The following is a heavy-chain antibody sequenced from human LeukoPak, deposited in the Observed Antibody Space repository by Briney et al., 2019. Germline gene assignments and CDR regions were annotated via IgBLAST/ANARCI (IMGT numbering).Heavy chain of an antibody. CDR1: GGSIGSGGSH. Sequence: SETLSLTCTVSGGSIGSGGSHWSWIRQHPGKGLEWIGYIYYTGSTYYNPSLKSRVTISVDTSKNQFSLKLRSVTAADTAVYYCARGSPYGDYRKLDYWGQGTLVTVSS. D-gene: IGHD4-17*01. CDR2: IYYTGST. CDR3: ARGSPYGDYRKLDY. V-gene: IGHV4-31*03. J-gene: IGHJ4*02.